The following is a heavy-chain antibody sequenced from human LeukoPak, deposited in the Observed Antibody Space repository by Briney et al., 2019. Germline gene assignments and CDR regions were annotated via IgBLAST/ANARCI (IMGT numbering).Heavy chain of an antibody. J-gene: IGHJ4*02. D-gene: IGHD3-3*01. CDR1: GFTFSSYE. V-gene: IGHV3-48*03. CDR3: AREGEYDSVDY. CDR2: ISSSGSTI. Sequence: GGSLRLSCAASGFTFSSYEMNCLRQAPGKGLEGVSYISSSGSTIYYADSVRGRFTISRDTANNSLYLQINRLRDEATAVYYCAREGEYDSVDYWGQGTLVTVSS.